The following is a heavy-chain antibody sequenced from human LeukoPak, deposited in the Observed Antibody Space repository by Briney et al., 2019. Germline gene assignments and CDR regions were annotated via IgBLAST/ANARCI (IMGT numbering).Heavy chain of an antibody. CDR3: ARDGLGLKATGAFDI. CDR1: GFTFSDYY. V-gene: IGHV3-11*04. J-gene: IGHJ3*02. D-gene: IGHD1-26*01. Sequence: GGSLRLACAASGFTFSDYYMSWIHQAPGKGLEWVSYISSSGSTIYYADSMKGRFTISRDNAKNSLYLQMNSPRAEDAALYYCARDGLGLKATGAFDIWGQGTMVTVSS. CDR2: ISSSGSTI.